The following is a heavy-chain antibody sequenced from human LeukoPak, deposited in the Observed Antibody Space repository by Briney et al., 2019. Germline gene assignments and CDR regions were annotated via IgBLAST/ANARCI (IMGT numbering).Heavy chain of an antibody. CDR2: INQDGSDK. D-gene: IGHD5-12*01. V-gene: IGHV3-7*01. CDR3: ARDPYRGGMDV. J-gene: IGHJ6*02. Sequence: GGSLRLSCAASGLSFSSYWMSWVRQAPGKGLEWVANINQDGSDKYYVDSVKGRFTISRDNGKKSLYLQMNTLRVEDTAVYYCARDPYRGGMDVWGQGTTVTVSS. CDR1: GLSFSSYW.